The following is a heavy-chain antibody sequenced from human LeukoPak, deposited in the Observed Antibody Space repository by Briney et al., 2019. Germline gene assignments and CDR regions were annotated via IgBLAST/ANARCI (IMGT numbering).Heavy chain of an antibody. Sequence: GESLKISCEGSGYRFGSYWISWVRQMPGKGLGWMGIIYPGDSDTRYSPSFQGQVTISADKSISTAYLQWSSLKASDSAIYYCARTHSTSWYNLDYWGQGTLVTISS. CDR1: GYRFGSYW. CDR2: IYPGDSDT. D-gene: IGHD6-13*01. CDR3: ARTHSTSWYNLDY. V-gene: IGHV5-51*01. J-gene: IGHJ4*02.